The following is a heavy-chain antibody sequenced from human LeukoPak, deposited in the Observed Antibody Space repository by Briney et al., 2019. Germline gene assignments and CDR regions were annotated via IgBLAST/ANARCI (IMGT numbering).Heavy chain of an antibody. V-gene: IGHV4-4*02. J-gene: IGHJ3*02. CDR1: GDSISNNYV. Sequence: SETLSLTCAVSGDSISNNYVWRWVRQFPGKGLEYIGEIYRTGRTNYNPSLKSRVTISIDKSENQFSLNLRSVTAADTAVYYCGRHDYGNSSAAFDIWGQGTMVTVSS. D-gene: IGHD4-11*01. CDR3: GRHDYGNSSAAFDI. CDR2: IYRTGRT.